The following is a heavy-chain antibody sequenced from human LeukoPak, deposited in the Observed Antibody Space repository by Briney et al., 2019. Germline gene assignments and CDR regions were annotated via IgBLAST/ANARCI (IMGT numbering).Heavy chain of an antibody. CDR3: AKSMVRGVISNSPVDY. CDR2: IRYDGSNK. J-gene: IGHJ4*02. D-gene: IGHD3-10*01. Sequence: GGSLRLSCAASGFTFSSYGAHWVRQAPGKGLEWVAFIRYDGSNKYYADSVKGRFTISRDNSKNTLYLQMNSLRAEDTAVYYCAKSMVRGVISNSPVDYWGQGTLVTVSS. V-gene: IGHV3-30*02. CDR1: GFTFSSYG.